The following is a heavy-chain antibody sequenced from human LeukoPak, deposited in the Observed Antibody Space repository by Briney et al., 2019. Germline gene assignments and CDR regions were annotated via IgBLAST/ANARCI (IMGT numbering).Heavy chain of an antibody. Sequence: GGSLRLSCAASGFTFSSYAMSWVRQAPGKGLEWVSAISGSGGSTYYADSVKGRFTISRDNSKNTLYLQMSSLRAEDTAVYYCAKPIYYDSSGYSVDYWGQGTLVTVSS. V-gene: IGHV3-23*01. J-gene: IGHJ4*02. CDR2: ISGSGGST. CDR3: AKPIYYDSSGYSVDY. CDR1: GFTFSSYA. D-gene: IGHD3-22*01.